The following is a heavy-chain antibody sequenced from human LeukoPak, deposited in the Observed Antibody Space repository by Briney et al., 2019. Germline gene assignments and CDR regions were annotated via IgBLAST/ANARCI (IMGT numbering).Heavy chain of an antibody. J-gene: IGHJ4*02. CDR3: AIYCSSTSCYRSSHIDY. CDR1: GYTLTSYD. Sequence: ASVKVSCKASGYTLTSYDINWVRQATGQGLEWMGWMNPNSGNTGYAQKFQGRVTMTRNTSISTAYMELSSLRSEDTAVYYCAIYCSSTSCYRSSHIDYWGQGTLVTVSS. D-gene: IGHD2-2*01. V-gene: IGHV1-8*01. CDR2: MNPNSGNT.